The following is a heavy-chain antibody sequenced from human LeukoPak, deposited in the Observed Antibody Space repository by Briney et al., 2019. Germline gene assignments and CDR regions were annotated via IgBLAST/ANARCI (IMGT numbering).Heavy chain of an antibody. CDR3: AGSLGYCTSNVCYLKY. CDR1: GYTFTSYG. Sequence: ASVKVSCKASGYTFTSYGISWVRQAPGQGLEWMGWISAYNGNTNYAQKLQGRVTMTTDTSTSTAYMELRSLRSDDTAVYYCAGSLGYCTSNVCYLKYWGQGTPVTVSS. J-gene: IGHJ4*02. D-gene: IGHD2-8*01. V-gene: IGHV1-18*01. CDR2: ISAYNGNT.